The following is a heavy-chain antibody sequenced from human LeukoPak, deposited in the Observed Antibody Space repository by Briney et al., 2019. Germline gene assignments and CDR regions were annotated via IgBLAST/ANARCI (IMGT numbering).Heavy chain of an antibody. CDR3: AKRYVSGWYYFDY. V-gene: IGHV3-30*18. CDR1: GFTFSSYD. CDR2: ISYDESNT. D-gene: IGHD6-19*01. Sequence: GGSLRLSCTVSGFTFSSYDMHWVRQAPGKGLEWVAVISYDESNTYYADSLKGRFTISRDNSKNTLYLQMNSLRPEDTAVYYCAKRYVSGWYYFDYWGQGTLVTVSS. J-gene: IGHJ4*02.